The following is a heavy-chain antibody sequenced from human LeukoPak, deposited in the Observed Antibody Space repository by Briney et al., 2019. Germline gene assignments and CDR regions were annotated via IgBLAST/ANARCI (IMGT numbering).Heavy chain of an antibody. V-gene: IGHV3-74*01. CDR3: ARGSYLGTDAFDI. J-gene: IGHJ3*02. CDR1: GFTFSSYA. Sequence: HPGGSLRLSCAASGFTFSSYAMSWVRQAPGKGLVWVSRINSEESTTGYADSVKGRFTISRDNAKNTLYLQMNSLRAEDTAVYYCARGSYLGTDAFDIWGQGTMVTVSS. CDR2: INSEESTT. D-gene: IGHD1-26*01.